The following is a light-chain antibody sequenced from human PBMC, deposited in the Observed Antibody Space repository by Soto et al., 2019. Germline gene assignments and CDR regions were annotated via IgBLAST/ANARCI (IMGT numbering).Light chain of an antibody. J-gene: IGKJ2*01. V-gene: IGKV1-5*03. Sequence: DLQMTQSPSTLSASVGDRVTITCRASQSISSWLAWHQQKPGEAPNLLIFKTSNLESGVPSRFSGSGSGTEFTLTISSLQPDDFATYYCQQYNSYPSTFGQGTKLEIK. CDR2: KTS. CDR3: QQYNSYPST. CDR1: QSISSW.